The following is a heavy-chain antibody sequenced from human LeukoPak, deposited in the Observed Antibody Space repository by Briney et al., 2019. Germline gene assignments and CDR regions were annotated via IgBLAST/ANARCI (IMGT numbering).Heavy chain of an antibody. CDR1: GFTFSSYS. D-gene: IGHD2-2*01. CDR3: AREPSGYCSSTSCYSVDY. Sequence: GGSLRLSCAASGFTFSSYSMNWVRQAPGKELEWVSYISSSSSTIYYADSVKGRFTISRDNAKNSLYLQMNSLRAEDTAVYYCAREPSGYCSSTSCYSVDYWGQGTLVTVSS. V-gene: IGHV3-48*04. CDR2: ISSSSSTI. J-gene: IGHJ4*02.